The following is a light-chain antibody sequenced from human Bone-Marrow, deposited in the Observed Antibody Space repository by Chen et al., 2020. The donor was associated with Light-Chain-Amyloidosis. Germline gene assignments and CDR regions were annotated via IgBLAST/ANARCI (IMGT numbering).Light chain of an antibody. J-gene: IGKJ3*01. Sequence: IQLTQSPSSLSASEGDRVTITCRTSQDIARYLAWYQQKPGKAPKLLIHAASTLHSGVPSRFSGSGSGTDFTLTISSLQAEDFATYYCQQLNFLPPTFGPGTKVDMK. V-gene: IGKV1-9*01. CDR1: QDIARY. CDR3: QQLNFLPPT. CDR2: AAS.